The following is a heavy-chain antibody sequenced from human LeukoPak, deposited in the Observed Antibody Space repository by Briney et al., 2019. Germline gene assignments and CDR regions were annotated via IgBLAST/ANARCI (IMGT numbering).Heavy chain of an antibody. Sequence: ASVKVSCKASGYTFTGYYMHWVRQAPGQGLEWMGWIKPNSGGTNYTQKFQGRVTMTRDTSISTAYMELSRLRSDDTAVYYCARDYYDSSGYYPFHFWRQGTLVTVSS. D-gene: IGHD3-22*01. CDR2: IKPNSGGT. CDR1: GYTFTGYY. CDR3: ARDYYDSSGYYPFHF. V-gene: IGHV1-2*02. J-gene: IGHJ4*02.